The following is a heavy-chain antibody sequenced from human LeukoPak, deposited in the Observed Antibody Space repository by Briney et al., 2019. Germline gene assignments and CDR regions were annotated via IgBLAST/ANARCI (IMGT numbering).Heavy chain of an antibody. CDR3: ARGRGLAGTFDY. CDR2: INHSGST. D-gene: IGHD6-13*01. V-gene: IGHV4-34*01. CDR1: GGSFSGYY. Sequence: PSQTLSLTCAVYGGSFSGYYSSCIRQPPGKGLEWIGEINHSGSTNYNPSLKSRVTISVDTSKNQFSLKLSSVTAADTAVYYCARGRGLAGTFDYWGQGTLVTVSS. J-gene: IGHJ4*02.